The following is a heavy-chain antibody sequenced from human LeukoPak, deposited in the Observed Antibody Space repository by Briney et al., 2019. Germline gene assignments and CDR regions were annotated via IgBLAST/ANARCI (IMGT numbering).Heavy chain of an antibody. CDR3: ARGRGGSTSWIDYYYMDV. V-gene: IGHV4-30-4*08. J-gene: IGHJ6*03. Sequence: SETLSLTCTVSGGSISSGDYYWSWIRQPPGKGLEWIGYIYYSGSTYYNPSLKSRVTISVDTSKNQFSLKLSSVTAADTAVYYCARGRGGSTSWIDYYYMDVWGKGTTVTVSS. CDR2: IYYSGST. CDR1: GGSISSGDYY. D-gene: IGHD2-2*01.